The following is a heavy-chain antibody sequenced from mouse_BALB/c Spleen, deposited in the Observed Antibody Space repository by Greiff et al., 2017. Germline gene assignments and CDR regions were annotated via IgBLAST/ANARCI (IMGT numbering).Heavy chain of an antibody. Sequence: EVQLVESGGGLVQPGGSLRLSCATSGFTFTDYYMSWVRQPPGKALEWLGFIRNKANGYTTEYSASVKGRFTISRDNSQSILYLQMNTLRAEDSATYYCARGYPFAYWGQGTLVTVSA. J-gene: IGHJ3*01. CDR2: IRNKANGYTT. D-gene: IGHD1-1*01. V-gene: IGHV7-3*02. CDR3: ARGYPFAY. CDR1: GFTFTDYY.